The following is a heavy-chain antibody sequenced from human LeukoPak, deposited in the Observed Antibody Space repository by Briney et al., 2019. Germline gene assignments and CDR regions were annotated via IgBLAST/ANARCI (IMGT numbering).Heavy chain of an antibody. CDR3: ARGYYYDSSGYSYKYYFDY. CDR2: ISYDGSNK. J-gene: IGHJ4*02. CDR1: GFTFSSYA. V-gene: IGHV3-30-3*01. D-gene: IGHD3-22*01. Sequence: GGSLRLSCAASGFTFSSYAMHWVRQAPGKGLEWVAVISYDGSNKYYADSVKGRFTISRDNAKNSLYLQMNSLRAEDTAVYYCARGYYYDSSGYSYKYYFDYWGQGTLVTVSS.